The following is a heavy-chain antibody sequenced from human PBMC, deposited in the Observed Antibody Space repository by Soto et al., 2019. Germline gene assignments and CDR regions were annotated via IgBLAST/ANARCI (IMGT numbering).Heavy chain of an antibody. J-gene: IGHJ6*02. CDR2: VFYTGRA. D-gene: IGHD4-4*01. CDR1: GVSLGSYY. Sequence: SETLSLTCTVSGVSLGSYYWSWIRQPPGKGLEWIGYVFYTGRANYNASLKRRVSISLDTSNYQCSLKLSSVTAADTAVYYCARDGEGRMTTNPYYYNGMDVWGPGTTVTVSS. CDR3: ARDGEGRMTTNPYYYNGMDV. V-gene: IGHV4-59*01.